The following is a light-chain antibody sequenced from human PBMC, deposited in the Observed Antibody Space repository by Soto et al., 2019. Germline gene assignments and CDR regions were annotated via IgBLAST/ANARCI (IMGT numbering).Light chain of an antibody. CDR2: GAS. CDR3: QQYGRSLT. J-gene: IGKJ4*01. CDR1: QIISRNF. V-gene: IGKV3-20*01. Sequence: EMVLTQSPGTLSLSPGERATLSCRASQIISRNFLAWYQQKFGQPPRLLISGASSRATGILDRFSGSGSGTDFTLTISRLEPEDFAVYYCQQYGRSLTFGGGTKVEI.